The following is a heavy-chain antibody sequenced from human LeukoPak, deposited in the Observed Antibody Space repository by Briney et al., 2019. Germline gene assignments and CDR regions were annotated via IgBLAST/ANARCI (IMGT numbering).Heavy chain of an antibody. Sequence: ASVKVSCKASGYTFTSYYMHWVRHAPGQGLEWMGIINPSGGSTSYAQKFQGRVTMTRDMSTSTVYMELSSLRSEDTAVYCCARAQGGITMPIDYWGQGTLVTVSS. V-gene: IGHV1-46*01. CDR1: GYTFTSYY. CDR3: ARAQGGITMPIDY. J-gene: IGHJ4*02. CDR2: INPSGGST. D-gene: IGHD3-10*01.